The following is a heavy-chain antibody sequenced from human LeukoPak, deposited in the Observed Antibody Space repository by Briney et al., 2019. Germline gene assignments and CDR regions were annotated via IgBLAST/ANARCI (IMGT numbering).Heavy chain of an antibody. CDR2: ISTTSLNI. V-gene: IGHV3-21*01. Sequence: GESLRLSCAASGFAFSTYSMNWVRQAPGKGLEWVSSISTTSLNIYYADSLEGRFTISRDNAKNSLYLQMNSLRAEDTAVYYCARVWATIRCDAFDIWGQGTMVTVSS. CDR1: GFAFSTYS. J-gene: IGHJ3*02. CDR3: ARVWATIRCDAFDI. D-gene: IGHD5-12*01.